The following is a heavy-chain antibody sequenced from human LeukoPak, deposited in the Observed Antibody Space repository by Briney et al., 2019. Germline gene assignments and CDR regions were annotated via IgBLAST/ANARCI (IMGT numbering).Heavy chain of an antibody. CDR3: AKMVHGDYLAPDDTFDI. D-gene: IGHD4-17*01. Sequence: GGSLRLSCAASGFTFDDYAMHWVRQAPGKGLEWVSGISWNSGSIGYADSVKGRFTISRDNAKNSLYLQMNSLKAEDTALYYCAKMVHGDYLAPDDTFDIWGQGTMVTVSS. CDR1: GFTFDDYA. J-gene: IGHJ3*02. CDR2: ISWNSGSI. V-gene: IGHV3-9*01.